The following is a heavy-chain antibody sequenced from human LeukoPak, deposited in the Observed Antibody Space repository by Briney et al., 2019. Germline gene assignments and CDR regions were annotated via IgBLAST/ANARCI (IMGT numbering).Heavy chain of an antibody. CDR2: IYYSGST. CDR3: ARFRSIAARLGIDP. D-gene: IGHD6-6*01. Sequence: PSETLSLTCTVSGGSISSSSYYWGWIRQPPGKGLEWIGSIYYSGSTYYNPSLKSRVTISVDTSKNQFSLKLSSVTAADTAVYYCARFRSIAARLGIDPWGQGTLVTVSS. CDR1: GGSISSSSYY. J-gene: IGHJ5*02. V-gene: IGHV4-39*07.